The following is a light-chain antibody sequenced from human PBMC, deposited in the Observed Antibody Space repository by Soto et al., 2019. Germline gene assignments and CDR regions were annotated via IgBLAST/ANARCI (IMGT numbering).Light chain of an antibody. CDR2: GNS. Sequence: QPVLTQPPSVSGAPGQRVTISCTGSSSNIGAGYDVHWYQQPPGTAPKLLIYGNSNRPSGVPDRFSGSKSGTSASLAITGLQAEDEADYYCQSYDSSLSLVVFGGGTKLTVL. V-gene: IGLV1-40*01. CDR1: SSNIGAGYD. CDR3: QSYDSSLSLVV. J-gene: IGLJ2*01.